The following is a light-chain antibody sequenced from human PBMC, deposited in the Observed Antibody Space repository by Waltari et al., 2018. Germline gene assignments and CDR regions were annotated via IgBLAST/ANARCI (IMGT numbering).Light chain of an antibody. Sequence: DIVMTQSPDSLAVSLGERATINCKSSQSVLYNSNNKNFLAWYQQKPGQPPKLLIYWASTRESGVPDRFSGSGSGTDFTLTISSLLPEDVAVYYCQQYYGHPLTFGGGTKVEIK. CDR3: QQYYGHPLT. V-gene: IGKV4-1*01. CDR2: WAS. CDR1: QSVLYNSNNKNF. J-gene: IGKJ4*01.